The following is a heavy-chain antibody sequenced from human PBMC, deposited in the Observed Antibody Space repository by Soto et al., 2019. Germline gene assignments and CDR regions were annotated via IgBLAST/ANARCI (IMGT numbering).Heavy chain of an antibody. V-gene: IGHV1-3*01. CDR3: ARSPLRYYGMDV. Sequence: ASVKVSCKASGYTFTTYAVQWVRQAPGQRLEWMGWINAGNGNTKYSQKFQGRVTITRDTSASTVYMELSSLRSEDTAVYYCARSPLRYYGMDVWGQGTTVTVS. CDR2: INAGNGNT. CDR1: GYTFTTYA. J-gene: IGHJ6*02.